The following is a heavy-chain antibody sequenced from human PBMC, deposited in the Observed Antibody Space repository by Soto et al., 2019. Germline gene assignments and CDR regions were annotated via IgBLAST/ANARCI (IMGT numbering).Heavy chain of an antibody. V-gene: IGHV3-23*01. Sequence: EVQLLESGGGVVQPGGSLRLSCEASGFNFKKFAMGWVRQAPGEGLEWVSGISCCGGSTSYADSVKGRFTLARDDSKNTLSLLLNSLRFEDTARYFCAKADGEQWLIPHLDNWGQGTLVTVS. CDR1: GFNFKKFA. D-gene: IGHD6-19*01. CDR2: ISCCGGST. J-gene: IGHJ4*02. CDR3: AKADGEQWLIPHLDN.